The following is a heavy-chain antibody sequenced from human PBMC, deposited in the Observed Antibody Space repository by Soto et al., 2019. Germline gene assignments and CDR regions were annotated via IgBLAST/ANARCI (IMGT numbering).Heavy chain of an antibody. V-gene: IGHV3-48*02. D-gene: IGHD3-22*01. CDR3: ARGRYYYDSDDY. J-gene: IGHJ4*02. CDR2: ISSGSSTI. CDR1: GFTFSSYS. Sequence: EVQLVESGGGLAQPGGSLRLSCAASGFTFSSYSMNWVRQAPGKGLEWVSYISSGSSTIYYADSVKGRFTISRDNAKNSLYLQMNSLTDEDTAVYFCARGRYYYDSDDYWGQGTLVTVSS.